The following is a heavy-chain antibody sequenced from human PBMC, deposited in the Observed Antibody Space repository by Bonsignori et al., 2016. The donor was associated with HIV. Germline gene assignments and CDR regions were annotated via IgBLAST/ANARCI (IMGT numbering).Heavy chain of an antibody. Sequence: QLVESGGGLVKPGGSLRLSCAASGFTFNRAWMTWVRQAPGKGLEWVGHIKSKNDGGTTDYADFVKGRFTISRDDSKNAVYLEMNSLKSEDSAMYYCASILTGYLYYYFYIDVWGQGTTVAVSS. D-gene: IGHD3-9*01. V-gene: IGHV3-15*01. CDR1: GFTFNRAW. CDR3: ASILTGYLYYYFYIDV. J-gene: IGHJ6*03. CDR2: IKSKNDGGTT.